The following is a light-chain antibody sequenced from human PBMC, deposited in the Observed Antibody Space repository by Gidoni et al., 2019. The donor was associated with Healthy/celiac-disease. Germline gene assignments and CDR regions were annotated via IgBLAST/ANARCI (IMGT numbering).Light chain of an antibody. CDR3: QQYNNWPPYT. CDR2: GAS. Sequence: ELVMTQSPATLSVSPGERATLSCRASKSVSSNLAWYQQKPGQAPLLLIYGASTRATGIPARFSGSGSGTEFTLTISSLQSEDFAVYYCQQYNNWPPYTFGQGTKLEIK. CDR1: KSVSSN. V-gene: IGKV3-15*01. J-gene: IGKJ2*01.